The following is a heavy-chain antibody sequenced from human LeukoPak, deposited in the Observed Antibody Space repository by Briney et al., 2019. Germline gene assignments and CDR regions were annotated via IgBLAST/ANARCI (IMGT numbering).Heavy chain of an antibody. Sequence: PSETLSLTCTVSGGSISSYYWSWIRQPPGKGLEWIGYIYYSGSTNYNPSLKSRVTISVDTSKNQFSLKLSSVTAADTAVYYCARRKGAAAGTTSGSFDYWGQGTVVTVSS. D-gene: IGHD6-13*01. CDR2: IYYSGST. V-gene: IGHV4-59*08. J-gene: IGHJ4*02. CDR3: ARRKGAAAGTTSGSFDY. CDR1: GGSISSYY.